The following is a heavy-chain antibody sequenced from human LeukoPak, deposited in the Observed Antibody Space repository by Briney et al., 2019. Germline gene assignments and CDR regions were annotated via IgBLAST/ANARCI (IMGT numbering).Heavy chain of an antibody. V-gene: IGHV4-4*07. Sequence: KPSETLSLTCTVSGGSINFYYWSWIRQPAGKGLEWIGRIYSTGSTNYSPSLKSRVTMSVDKSKNQFSLNLSSVTAADTAVYYCARALGSVGYVYFDYWGQGTLVTVSS. CDR1: GGSINFYY. D-gene: IGHD5-12*01. CDR3: ARALGSVGYVYFDY. J-gene: IGHJ4*02. CDR2: IYSTGST.